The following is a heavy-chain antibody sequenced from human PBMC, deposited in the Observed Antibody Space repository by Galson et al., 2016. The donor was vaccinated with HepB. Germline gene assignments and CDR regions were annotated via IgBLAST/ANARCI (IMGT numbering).Heavy chain of an antibody. Sequence: SCKVSENTLSELSIHWVRQAPGKGLEGVSVIYSGGTTNYADSVKGRFTISRDKSKNTLYLQMTSLRAEDTAVYYCATSPSVGYWGQGTLVTVSS. CDR3: ATSPSVGY. J-gene: IGHJ4*02. CDR2: IYSGGTT. V-gene: IGHV3-66*01. D-gene: IGHD6-13*01. CDR1: ENTLSELS.